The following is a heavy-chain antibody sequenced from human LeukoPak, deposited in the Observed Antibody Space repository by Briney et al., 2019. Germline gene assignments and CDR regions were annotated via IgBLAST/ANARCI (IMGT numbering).Heavy chain of an antibody. CDR3: ARVIGGAIDH. J-gene: IGHJ4*02. D-gene: IGHD1-26*01. Sequence: GGSLRLSCAASGFTFSNYWMGWVRQAPGKGLEWVANIKQDGSEIYYVDSVKGRFTISRDTAKDSLYLQMNSLRAEDAAVYYCARVIGGAIDHWGQGTLVTVSS. CDR1: GFTFSNYW. CDR2: IKQDGSEI. V-gene: IGHV3-7*01.